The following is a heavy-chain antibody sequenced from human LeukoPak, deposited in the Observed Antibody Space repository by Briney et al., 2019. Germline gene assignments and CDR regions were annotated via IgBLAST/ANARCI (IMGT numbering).Heavy chain of an antibody. CDR3: ARPGELFNY. Sequence: GGSLKLSCAASGFTFSSYWMHWVRQAPGKGLVWVSRINSDGSSTNYADSVKGRFTISRDNAKNTLYLQMNSLRAEDTAMYYCARPGELFNYWGQGTLVTVSS. CDR1: GFTFSSYW. D-gene: IGHD3-10*01. J-gene: IGHJ4*02. V-gene: IGHV3-74*01. CDR2: INSDGSST.